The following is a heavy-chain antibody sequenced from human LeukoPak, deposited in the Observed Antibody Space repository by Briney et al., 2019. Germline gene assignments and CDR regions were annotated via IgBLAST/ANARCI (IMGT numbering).Heavy chain of an antibody. Sequence: KASETLSLTCTVSGGSIRSSYYYWGWIRQPPGKGLEWIGSIYDSGSTYYNPSLKSRVTISVDTSKNQFSLKLSSVTAADTAVYYCARDVAAAGGQINWFDPWGQGTLVTVSS. CDR3: ARDVAAAGGQINWFDP. V-gene: IGHV4-39*07. CDR1: GGSIRSSYYY. CDR2: IYDSGST. D-gene: IGHD6-13*01. J-gene: IGHJ5*02.